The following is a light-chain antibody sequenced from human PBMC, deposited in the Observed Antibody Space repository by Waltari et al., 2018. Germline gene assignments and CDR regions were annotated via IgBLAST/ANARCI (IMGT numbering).Light chain of an antibody. Sequence: DIQMTQSPSTLSPSVGDTVTITCRASQSISDYLAWYQQKPGKAPKLLIYDASTLKNGVPSRFSGSVSVTEFTLTISSLQPDDFATYYCQHYSGFSSRTFGQGTKVDIK. V-gene: IGKV1-5*01. CDR2: DAS. CDR1: QSISDY. CDR3: QHYSGFSSRT. J-gene: IGKJ1*01.